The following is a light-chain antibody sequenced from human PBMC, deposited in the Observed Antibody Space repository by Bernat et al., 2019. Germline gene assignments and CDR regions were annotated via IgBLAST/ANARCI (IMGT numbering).Light chain of an antibody. J-gene: IGLJ3*02. V-gene: IGLV2-14*03. CDR2: DIS. CDR3: SSYSTSRTLV. Sequence: QSALTQPASVSGSPGQSITISCTGTNTDIGNYNYVSWYQQHPGKAPKLLLYDISNRSSGVSNRFSGSKSANTASLTISRLQPEDEADYYCSSYSTSRTLVFGGGTKVTVL. CDR1: NTDIGNYNY.